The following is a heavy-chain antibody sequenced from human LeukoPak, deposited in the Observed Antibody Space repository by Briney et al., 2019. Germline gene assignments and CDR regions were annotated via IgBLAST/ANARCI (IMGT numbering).Heavy chain of an antibody. CDR2: IIPISGTT. V-gene: IGHV1-69*13. J-gene: IGHJ5*02. CDR3: ARELRLGGNWFDP. CDR1: GGTFTSYA. Sequence: SVKVSCKTSGGTFTSYAITWVRQAPGQGLEWMGKIIPISGTTNYAQKFQGRVTFTADESTSTAYMELSSLRSEDTALYYCARELRLGGNWFDPWGQGTLVTVSS. D-gene: IGHD1-26*01.